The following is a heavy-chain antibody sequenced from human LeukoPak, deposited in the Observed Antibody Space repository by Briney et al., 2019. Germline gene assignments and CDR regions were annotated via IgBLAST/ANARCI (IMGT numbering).Heavy chain of an antibody. V-gene: IGHV3-30*04. D-gene: IGHD3-9*01. CDR1: GSTFSSYA. J-gene: IGHJ6*03. CDR2: ISYDGSNK. CDR3: ASQLQYYDILTGYLDYYYMDV. Sequence: GGSLRLSCAASGSTFSSYAMHWVRQAPGKGLEGVAVISYDGSNKYYADSVKGRFTISRDNSKNTLYLQMNRLRAEDTAVYYCASQLQYYDILTGYLDYYYMDVWGKGTTVTISS.